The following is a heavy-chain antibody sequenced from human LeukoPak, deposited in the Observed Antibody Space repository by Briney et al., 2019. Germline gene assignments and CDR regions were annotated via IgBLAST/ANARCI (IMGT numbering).Heavy chain of an antibody. CDR2: ISGSGGST. V-gene: IGHV3-23*01. CDR1: GFTFSSYA. J-gene: IGHJ4*02. CDR3: ARDPIRYSSGPTFSDY. D-gene: IGHD6-19*01. Sequence: GSLRLSCAASGFTFSSYAMSWVRQAPGKGLEWVSAISGSGGSTYYADSVKGRFTISRDNAKNSLYLQVHSLRAEDTAVYYCARDPIRYSSGPTFSDYWGQGTLVTVSS.